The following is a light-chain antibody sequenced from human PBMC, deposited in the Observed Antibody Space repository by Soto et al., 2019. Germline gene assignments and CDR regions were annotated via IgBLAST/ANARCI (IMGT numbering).Light chain of an antibody. V-gene: IGLV3-9*01. J-gene: IGLJ2*01. CDR3: QVWDSSIV. Sequence: SYELTQPLSVSVALGQTARTTCGGNNIASKNVQWYQQKPGQAPVLVIYSDSNRPSGIPERFSGSNSGNTATLTISRAQAGDEGDYYCQVWDSSIVFGGGTQLTVL. CDR1: NIASKN. CDR2: SDS.